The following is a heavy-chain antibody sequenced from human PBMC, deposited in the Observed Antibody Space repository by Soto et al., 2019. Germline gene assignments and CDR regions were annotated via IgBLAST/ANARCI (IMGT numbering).Heavy chain of an antibody. CDR2: IFYSGST. D-gene: IGHD3-22*01. V-gene: IGHV4-39*02. CDR1: GDSITRSNFY. J-gene: IGHJ5*02. Sequence: SETLSLTCTVSGDSITRSNFYWGWVRQPPGKGLEWLGSIFYSGSTFYNPALKSRVTFSVDTSKNHFSLKLSSVTAADTAVYYCARHKTTMLTVVSAFDPWGQGTRVTVSS. CDR3: ARHKTTMLTVVSAFDP.